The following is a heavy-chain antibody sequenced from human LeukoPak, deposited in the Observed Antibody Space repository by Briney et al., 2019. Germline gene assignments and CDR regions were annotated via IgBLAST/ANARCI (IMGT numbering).Heavy chain of an antibody. CDR3: ARRSTLYSSGRFYFDY. CDR2: ISAHDGTR. J-gene: IGHJ4*02. Sequence: VKVSCKASGYTFTNYGITWVRQAHGQGLEWMGWISAHDGTRNYALKHEDRVTMTTDTSTSTAYMELRGLRSDDTAVYYCARRSTLYSSGRFYFDYWGQGTLVTVSS. D-gene: IGHD6-19*01. CDR1: GYTFTNYG. V-gene: IGHV1-18*01.